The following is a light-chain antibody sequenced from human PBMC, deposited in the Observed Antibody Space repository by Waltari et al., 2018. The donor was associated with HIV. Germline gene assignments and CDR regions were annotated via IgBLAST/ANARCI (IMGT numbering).Light chain of an antibody. V-gene: IGLV1-44*01. J-gene: IGLJ3*02. CDR2: RNN. CDR1: SPNIGSDT. CDR3: AAWDDTLNGPV. Sequence: SVLTQPPSASGTPGQSVTISCSGSSPNIGSDTVNWYQHLPGTAPKLLIYRNNERPSGVPDRFSGSKSGTSASLAISGLQSEDEADYYCAAWDDTLNGPVFGGGTKLTVL.